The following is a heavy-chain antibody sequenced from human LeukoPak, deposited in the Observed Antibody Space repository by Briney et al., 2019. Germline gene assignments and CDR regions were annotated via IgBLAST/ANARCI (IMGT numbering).Heavy chain of an antibody. CDR1: GGSISSGSYY. Sequence: SETLSLTCTVSGGSISSGSYYWSWIRQPAGEGLEWIGRIYTSGSTNYNPSLKSRVTISVDTSKNQFSLKLSSVTAADTAVYYCARGPVGGTTYNDGDAFDIWGQGTMVTVSS. CDR3: ARGPVGGTTYNDGDAFDI. CDR2: IYTSGST. J-gene: IGHJ3*02. V-gene: IGHV4-61*02. D-gene: IGHD1-7*01.